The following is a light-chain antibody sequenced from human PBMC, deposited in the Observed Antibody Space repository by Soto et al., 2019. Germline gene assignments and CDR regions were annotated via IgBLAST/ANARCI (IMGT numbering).Light chain of an antibody. V-gene: IGKV3-11*01. CDR2: DAS. Sequence: EIVLTQSPATLSLSPGERATLSCRASQSADTYLAWYRQKPGQAPRLLIYDASTRATGVPARFSGSGSGTDFTLTISSLEPEDCALYFCQQRSDWPLITFGQGTRLEIK. CDR3: QQRSDWPLIT. CDR1: QSADTY. J-gene: IGKJ5*01.